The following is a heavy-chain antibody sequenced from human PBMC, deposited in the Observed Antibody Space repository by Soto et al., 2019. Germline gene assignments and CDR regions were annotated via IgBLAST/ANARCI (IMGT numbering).Heavy chain of an antibody. CDR3: ARRTTMVRGVIGAFDI. CDR1: GGSISSSSYY. V-gene: IGHV4-39*01. D-gene: IGHD3-10*01. J-gene: IGHJ3*02. CDR2: IYYSGST. Sequence: SETLSLTCTVSGGSISSSSYYWGWIRQPPGKGLEWIGSIYYSGSTYYNPSLKSRVTISVDTSKNQFSLKLSSVTAADTAVYYCARRTTMVRGVIGAFDIWGQGTMVTVSS.